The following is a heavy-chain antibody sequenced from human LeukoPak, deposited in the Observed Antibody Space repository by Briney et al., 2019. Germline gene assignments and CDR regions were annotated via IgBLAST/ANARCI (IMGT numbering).Heavy chain of an antibody. Sequence: SETLSLTCAVYGGSFSGYYWSWIRQPPGKRLEWIGEINHSGSTNYNPSLKSRVTISVDTSKNQFSLKLSSVTAADTAVYYCARSVVPARSVHMDVWGKGTTVTVSS. CDR1: GGSFSGYY. V-gene: IGHV4-34*01. CDR3: ARSVVPARSVHMDV. D-gene: IGHD2-21*01. CDR2: INHSGST. J-gene: IGHJ6*03.